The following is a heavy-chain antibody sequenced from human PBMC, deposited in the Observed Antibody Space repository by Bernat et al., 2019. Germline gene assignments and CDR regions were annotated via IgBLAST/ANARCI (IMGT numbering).Heavy chain of an antibody. CDR2: FSGSGRGT. J-gene: IGHJ4*02. D-gene: IGHD3-16*01. V-gene: IGHV3-23*01. CDR1: GFTFSDYA. CDR3: ARESTFPNYYFDY. Sequence: EVQLLESGGGLVQPGGSLRLSCAASGFTFSDYAMSWVRQAPGKGLEWISGFSGSGRGTYYADSVKGRFTISRDNSKNTLYLQMNSLRAEDTAVYYCARESTFPNYYFDYWGQGTLVTVSS.